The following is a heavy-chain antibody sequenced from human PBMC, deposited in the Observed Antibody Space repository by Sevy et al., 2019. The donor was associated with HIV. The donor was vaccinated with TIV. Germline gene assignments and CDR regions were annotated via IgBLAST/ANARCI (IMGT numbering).Heavy chain of an antibody. CDR3: ARRLDYDFWSGYYFPGPKNWFDP. J-gene: IGHJ5*02. D-gene: IGHD3-3*01. V-gene: IGHV4-38-2*01. CDR1: GYSISSGYY. Sequence: SETLSLTCAVSGYSISSGYYWGWIRQPPGKGLEWIGSIYHSGSTYYNPSLKSRVTISVDTSKNQFSLKLSYVTAADTAEDYCARRLDYDFWSGYYFPGPKNWFDPWGQGTLVTVSS. CDR2: IYHSGST.